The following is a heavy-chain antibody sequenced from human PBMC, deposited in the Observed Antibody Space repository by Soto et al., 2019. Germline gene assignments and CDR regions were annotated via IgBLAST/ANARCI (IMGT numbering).Heavy chain of an antibody. V-gene: IGHV5-51*01. CDR3: ARLGGYDSSGYEYYYYYGMEV. J-gene: IGHJ6*02. Sequence: EXLKISCKVSGYXFTSYCIGWVRQMPGKGLECMGIIYPGDSDTRYSPSFQGQVTISADKSISTAYLQLRSLKASDTDMYYCARLGGYDSSGYEYYYYYGMEVWGQGTTVNVSS. D-gene: IGHD3-22*01. CDR1: GYXFTSYC. CDR2: IYPGDSDT.